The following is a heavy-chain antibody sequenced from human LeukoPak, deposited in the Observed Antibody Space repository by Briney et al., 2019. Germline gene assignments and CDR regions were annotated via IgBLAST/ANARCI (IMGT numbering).Heavy chain of an antibody. D-gene: IGHD3-10*01. V-gene: IGHV4-39*07. CDR3: ARETPYGSGSYPFDY. CDR1: GGSLSSSSYY. J-gene: IGHJ4*02. Sequence: SETLSLTCTVSGGSLSSSSYYWGWIRQPPGTGLERIGSIYYSGSTYYNPSLKSRVTISVDTSKNQFSLKLSSVTAADTAVYYCARETPYGSGSYPFDYWGQGILVTVSS. CDR2: IYYSGST.